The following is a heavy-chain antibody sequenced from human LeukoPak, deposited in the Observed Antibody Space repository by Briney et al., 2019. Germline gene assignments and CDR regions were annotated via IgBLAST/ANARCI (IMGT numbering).Heavy chain of an antibody. Sequence: SGGSLRLSCAASGFTFSSYWMHWVRHAPGKGLVWVSRINSDGSSTSYADSVKGRFTISRDNAKNTLYLQMNSLRAEDTAVYYCARLLLWPSYYFDYWGQGTLVTVSS. D-gene: IGHD2-15*01. CDR3: ARLLLWPSYYFDY. J-gene: IGHJ4*02. CDR1: GFTFSSYW. V-gene: IGHV3-74*01. CDR2: INSDGSST.